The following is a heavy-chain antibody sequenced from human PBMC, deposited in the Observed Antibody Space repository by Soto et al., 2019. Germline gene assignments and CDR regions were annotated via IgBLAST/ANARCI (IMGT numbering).Heavy chain of an antibody. V-gene: IGHV1-46*03. CDR2: INPSGGST. D-gene: IGHD1-26*01. J-gene: IGHJ4*02. CDR3: AREVIHRVLGGVSAHYFDY. CDR1: GYTFASYY. Sequence: GASVKVSCKESGYTFASYYRHWVRQAPGQGLEWMGIINPSGGSTSYAQKFQGRVTMTRDTSTSTVYMELSSLRSEDTAVYYCAREVIHRVLGGVSAHYFDYWGQGTLVTVSS.